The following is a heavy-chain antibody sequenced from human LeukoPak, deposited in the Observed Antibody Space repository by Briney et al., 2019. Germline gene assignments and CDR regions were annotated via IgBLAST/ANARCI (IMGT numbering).Heavy chain of an antibody. J-gene: IGHJ4*02. V-gene: IGHV1-18*01. CDR2: ISANDGKI. CDR3: ARELHVERDDY. Sequence: GASVKVSCKASGGTFSSYAISWVRQAPGQGLEWMGWISANDGKIHYSERHQGRMTMSTDTVTSTVYMELRSLRSDDTAVYYCARELHVERDDYWGQGTLVTVSS. CDR1: GGTFSSYA. D-gene: IGHD1-1*01.